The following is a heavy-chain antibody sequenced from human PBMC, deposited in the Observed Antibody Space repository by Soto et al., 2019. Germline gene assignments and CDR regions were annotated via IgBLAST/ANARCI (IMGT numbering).Heavy chain of an antibody. V-gene: IGHV1-69*06. CDR1: GGTFSSYA. CDR3: ARDGDSSSSSGMDV. D-gene: IGHD6-6*01. Sequence: GASVKVSCKASGGTFSSYAISWVRQAPGQGLEWMGGIIPIFGTANYAQKFQGRGTSTADKSTSTAYMELSSLRSEDTAVYYCARDGDSSSSSGMDVWGQGTTVTVSS. J-gene: IGHJ6*02. CDR2: IIPIFGTA.